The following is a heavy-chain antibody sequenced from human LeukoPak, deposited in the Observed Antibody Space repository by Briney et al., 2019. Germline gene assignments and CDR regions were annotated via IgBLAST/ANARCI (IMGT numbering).Heavy chain of an antibody. CDR1: GFPFSGSG. CDR3: AKDKDTPATAQPQRGYFES. J-gene: IGHJ4*02. Sequence: GGSLRLSCAASGFPFSGSGMHWVRQAPGKGLEWVAVIWYDGSNQYYADSVKGRFTISRDNSKNTVDLQMNSLRAEDTAVYFCAKDKDTPATAQPQRGYFESWGQGTLVTVSS. V-gene: IGHV3-33*06. CDR2: IWYDGSNQ. D-gene: IGHD2-21*02.